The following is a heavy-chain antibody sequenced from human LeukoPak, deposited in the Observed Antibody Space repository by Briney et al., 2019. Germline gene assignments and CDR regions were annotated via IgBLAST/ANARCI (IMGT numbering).Heavy chain of an antibody. V-gene: IGHV4-30-4*01. CDR2: IYYSGST. CDR3: ARDANYYDSSGYSTHFDY. CDR1: GGSISSGDYY. D-gene: IGHD3-22*01. Sequence: SQTLSLTCTVSGGSISSGDYYWSWIRQPPGKGLEWMGYIYYSGSTYYNPSLKSRVTISVDTSKTQFSLKLSSVTAADTAVYYCARDANYYDSSGYSTHFDYWGQGTLVTVSS. J-gene: IGHJ4*02.